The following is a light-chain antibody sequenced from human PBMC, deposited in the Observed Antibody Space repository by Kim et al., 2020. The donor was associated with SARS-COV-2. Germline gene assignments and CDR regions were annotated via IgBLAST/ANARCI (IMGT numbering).Light chain of an antibody. CDR1: HSVSTN. Sequence: SAGERATPFCRARHSVSTNLAWYHQKPGQAPRLLIYGASTRATGITARISGSGSGTDFTLTITSLQSEDFGIYYCQQYNNWFPFTFGQGTKLEI. CDR3: QQYNNWFPFT. CDR2: GAS. V-gene: IGKV3-15*01. J-gene: IGKJ2*01.